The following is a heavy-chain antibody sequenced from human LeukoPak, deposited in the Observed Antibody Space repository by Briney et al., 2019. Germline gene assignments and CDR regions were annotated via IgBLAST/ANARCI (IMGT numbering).Heavy chain of an antibody. CDR1: GYIFTTYW. V-gene: IGHV5-51*01. CDR2: IYPGDSET. D-gene: IGHD2-2*01. J-gene: IGHJ1*01. Sequence: GESLKISREGSGYIFTTYWIGWVRRMPGKGLEWMGAIYPGDSETTYSPSFQGQVTISVDKSIRTAYLQWSSLKASDSAIYYCAAASSSTSAGYFQDWGQGTLVTVSS. CDR3: AAASSSTSAGYFQD.